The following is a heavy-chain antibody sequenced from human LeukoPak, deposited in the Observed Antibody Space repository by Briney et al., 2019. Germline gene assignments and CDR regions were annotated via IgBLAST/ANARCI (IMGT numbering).Heavy chain of an antibody. Sequence: GGSLRLSCAASGFIFSNYAMSWVRQAPGKGPEWVSGISGGGGGTYYADSVKGRFTISRANSKNTLYLQMKSLRVDDTAVYYCAKSVEHSNYRKFHDWGQGTLVTVSS. D-gene: IGHD4-11*01. CDR2: ISGGGGGT. CDR1: GFIFSNYA. CDR3: AKSVEHSNYRKFHD. V-gene: IGHV3-23*01. J-gene: IGHJ4*02.